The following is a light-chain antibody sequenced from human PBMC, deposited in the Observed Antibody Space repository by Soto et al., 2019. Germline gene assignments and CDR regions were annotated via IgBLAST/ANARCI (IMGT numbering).Light chain of an antibody. Sequence: IPMTQSPSTVSASVGDRVTITCRASQSISSSLAWYQQKPGKAPKVLIYDASSLDSGVPSRFSGSGYGTEFTLTVSSLQPGDFATYSCQQYESYPYSFGQGTKLEIK. CDR3: QQYESYPYS. CDR2: DAS. J-gene: IGKJ2*01. V-gene: IGKV1-5*01. CDR1: QSISSS.